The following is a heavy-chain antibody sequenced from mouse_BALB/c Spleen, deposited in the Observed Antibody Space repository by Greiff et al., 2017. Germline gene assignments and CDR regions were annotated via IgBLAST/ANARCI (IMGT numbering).Heavy chain of an antibody. J-gene: IGHJ2*01. V-gene: IGHV1-54*01. CDR1: GYAFTNYL. CDR3: ARSTMITTSYYFDY. D-gene: IGHD2-4*01. Sequence: QVQLQQSGAELVRPGTSVKVSCKASGYAFTNYLIEWVKQRPGQGLEWIGVINPGSGGTNYNEKFKGKATLTADKSSSTAYMQLSGLTSDDSAVYFCARSTMITTSYYFDYWGQGTTLTVSS. CDR2: INPGSGGT.